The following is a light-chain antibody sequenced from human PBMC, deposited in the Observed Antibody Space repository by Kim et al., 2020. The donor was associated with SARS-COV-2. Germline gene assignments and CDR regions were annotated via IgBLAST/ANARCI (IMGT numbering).Light chain of an antibody. CDR2: GAS. V-gene: IGKV3-20*01. CDR1: QSVTSSY. CDR3: QQFGASPIT. Sequence: EIVLTQSPGSLSLSPGERATLSCRANQSVTSSYVAWYQHKPGQAPRLLIYGASSRATGIPDRVSGSGSGTDFTLTISRLEPEDFAVYYCQQFGASPITFGQGTRLEIK. J-gene: IGKJ5*01.